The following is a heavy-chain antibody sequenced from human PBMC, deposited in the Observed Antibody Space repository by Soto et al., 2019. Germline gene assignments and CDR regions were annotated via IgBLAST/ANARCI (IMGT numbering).Heavy chain of an antibody. V-gene: IGHV4-59*08. CDR1: GGSISSYY. Sequence: SETLSLTCTVSGGSISSYYWSWIRQPPGKGLKWIGYFHYSGSTNYNPSLKSRVTISVDTSKNQFSLKLSSVTAADTAVYYCARHETLHGDHDYWGQGTLVTVSS. J-gene: IGHJ4*02. CDR2: FHYSGST. D-gene: IGHD4-17*01. CDR3: ARHETLHGDHDY.